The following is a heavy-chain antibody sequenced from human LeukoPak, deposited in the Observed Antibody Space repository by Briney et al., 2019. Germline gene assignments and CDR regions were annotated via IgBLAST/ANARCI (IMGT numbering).Heavy chain of an antibody. CDR2: ISGSNSYI. Sequence: GGSLRLSCAASGFTFNSYSMNWVRQAPGKGLEWVSSISGSNSYIYYADSMKGRFTISRDNAKNSLYLQMNSLRAEDTAVYYCAKDDSGSYYPYYYYMDVWGKGTTVTISS. V-gene: IGHV3-21*01. CDR1: GFTFNSYS. J-gene: IGHJ6*03. D-gene: IGHD1-26*01. CDR3: AKDDSGSYYPYYYYMDV.